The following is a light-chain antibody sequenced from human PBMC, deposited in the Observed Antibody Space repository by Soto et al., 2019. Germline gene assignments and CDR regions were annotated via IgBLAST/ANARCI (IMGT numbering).Light chain of an antibody. CDR3: SSYTSSTTQV. Sequence: SYELTQPPSVSVAPGQTARLTCGGNDIGRKSVHWYQQKPGQAPVLVVYDDSVRPSGIPERVSGSNSGNTATLSISRVEAGDEADYYCSSYTSSTTQVFGTGTKVTVL. CDR2: DDS. V-gene: IGLV3-21*02. J-gene: IGLJ1*01. CDR1: DIGRKS.